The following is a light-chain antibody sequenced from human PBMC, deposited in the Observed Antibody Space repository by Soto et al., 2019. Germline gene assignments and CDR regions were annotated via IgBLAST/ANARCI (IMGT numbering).Light chain of an antibody. V-gene: IGKV3-15*01. CDR1: QSVFSS. CDR3: QQYHNWPA. J-gene: IGKJ1*01. CDR2: GAA. Sequence: ETVMTQSPATLSVSPWEIATLSCRASQSVFSSLAWYQHKPGQAPRLLIYGAATRATAIPARFSGSGSGTEFTLTISSLQSDDIAVYYCQQYHNWPALGQGTKVDIK.